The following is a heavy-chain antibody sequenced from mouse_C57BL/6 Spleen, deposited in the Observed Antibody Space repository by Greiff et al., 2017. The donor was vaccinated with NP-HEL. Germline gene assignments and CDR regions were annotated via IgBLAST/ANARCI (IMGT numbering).Heavy chain of an antibody. D-gene: IGHD1-1*01. CDR3: ATNYYGCSHWYFDV. CDR1: GYAFSSYW. J-gene: IGHJ1*03. V-gene: IGHV1-80*01. Sequence: QVQLQQSGAELVKPGASVKISCKASGYAFSSYWMNWVKQRPGKGLEWIGQIYPGDGDTNYNGKFKGKATLTADKSSSTAYMQLSSLTSEDSAVYFCATNYYGCSHWYFDVWGTGTTVTVSS. CDR2: IYPGDGDT.